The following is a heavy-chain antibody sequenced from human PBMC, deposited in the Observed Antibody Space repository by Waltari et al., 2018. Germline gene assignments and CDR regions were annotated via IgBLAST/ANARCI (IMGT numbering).Heavy chain of an antibody. V-gene: IGHV1-3*01. Sequence: VQLVQSGAEVKKPGASVKVSCKASGYTFTSYAMHWVRQAPGQRLEWMGWINAGNGNTKYSQKFQDRVTITRDTSASTAYMELSSLRSEDTAVYYCASTHSGSYYFDYWGQGTLVTVSS. J-gene: IGHJ4*02. CDR1: GYTFTSYA. CDR2: INAGNGNT. CDR3: ASTHSGSYYFDY. D-gene: IGHD1-26*01.